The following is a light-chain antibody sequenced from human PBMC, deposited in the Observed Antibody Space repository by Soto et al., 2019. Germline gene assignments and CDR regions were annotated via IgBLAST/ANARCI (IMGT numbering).Light chain of an antibody. CDR2: YDS. CDR3: QVWDSSSDHVV. V-gene: IGLV3-21*04. CDR1: NIGSKS. J-gene: IGLJ2*01. Sequence: SYELTQPPSVSVAPGKTARITCGGTNIGSKSVHWYQQKPGQAPVLVIYYDSDRPSGIPERFSGCNSGNTATLTISRVEAGDEADYYCQVWDSSSDHVVFGGGTKLTVL.